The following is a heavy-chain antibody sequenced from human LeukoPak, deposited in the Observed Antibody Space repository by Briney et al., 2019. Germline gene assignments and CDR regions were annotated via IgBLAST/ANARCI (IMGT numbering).Heavy chain of an antibody. Sequence: GGSLRLSCAASGFTFSSYAIHWVRQAPGKGLEWVAVISYDGSKNYYADSVKGRFSISRDNSKNTLYLQMNSLRVEDTAVYYCARGDYFDYWGQGSLVTVSS. CDR1: GFTFSSYA. J-gene: IGHJ4*02. CDR2: ISYDGSKN. CDR3: ARGDYFDY. V-gene: IGHV3-30-3*01.